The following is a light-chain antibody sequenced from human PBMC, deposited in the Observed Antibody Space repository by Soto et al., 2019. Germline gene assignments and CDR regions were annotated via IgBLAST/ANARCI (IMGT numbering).Light chain of an antibody. CDR2: DAS. CDR3: QQRSNWPPWT. J-gene: IGKJ1*01. CDR1: QSVSSY. Sequence: EIVLTQSPATLSLSPGERATLSCRASQSVSSYLAWYQQKPGQAPRLLMYDASNRATGIPDRFSGSGSGTDFTLTISSLEPEDYAVYYCQQRSNWPPWTFGQGTKVEIK. V-gene: IGKV3-11*01.